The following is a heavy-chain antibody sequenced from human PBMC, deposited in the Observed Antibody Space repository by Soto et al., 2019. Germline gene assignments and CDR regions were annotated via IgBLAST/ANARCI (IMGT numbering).Heavy chain of an antibody. Sequence: VQLLESGGGLVQPGVSLRLSCAASGFTFSSYAMSWFRQAPGKGLEWGAGISGSGGSTYYSESVKGRLTISRDNSKNTMYMQMNSLRAEDPAVYYCEKGVDTAIAPSHTDGMDVWGQGTTVTVSS. V-gene: IGHV3-23*01. J-gene: IGHJ6*02. CDR1: GFTFSSYA. CDR3: EKGVDTAIAPSHTDGMDV. CDR2: ISGSGGST. D-gene: IGHD5-18*01.